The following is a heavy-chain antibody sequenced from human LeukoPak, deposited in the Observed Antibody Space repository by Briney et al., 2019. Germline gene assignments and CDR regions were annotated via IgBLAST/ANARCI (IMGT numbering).Heavy chain of an antibody. J-gene: IGHJ4*02. CDR1: GYTFTSLD. CDR3: ARVDGSPDY. CDR2: INPNSGNR. Sequence: ASVKVSCKASGYTFTSLDINWVRQATGQGLEWMGWINPNSGNRGYAQQSQGRVTITRDTSISTAYMELTSLRSEDTAVYYCARVDGSPDYWGQGTLVTVSP. V-gene: IGHV1-8*03. D-gene: IGHD2-15*01.